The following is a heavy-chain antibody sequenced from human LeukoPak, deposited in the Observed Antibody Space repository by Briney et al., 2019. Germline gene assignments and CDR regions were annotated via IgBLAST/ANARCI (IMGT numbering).Heavy chain of an antibody. Sequence: GGSLRLSCAASGFAFSDYWMSWVRQAPGKGLEGVAKIKPDGSEKYYVDSVKGRFTISRDKAKNSLYLQMNSLRDEDTAVYYCARGGYSYGHDYWGQGTLVTVSS. CDR2: IKPDGSEK. CDR3: ARGGYSYGHDY. J-gene: IGHJ4*02. V-gene: IGHV3-7*01. CDR1: GFAFSDYW. D-gene: IGHD5-18*01.